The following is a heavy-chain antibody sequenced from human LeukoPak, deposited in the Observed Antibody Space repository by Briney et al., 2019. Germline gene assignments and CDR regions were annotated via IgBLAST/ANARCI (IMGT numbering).Heavy chain of an antibody. Sequence: SETLSLTCAVYGGSFSGYYWSWIRQPPGKGLEWIGEINHSGSTNYNPSLKSRVTISVDTSKNQISLKLSSVTAADTAVYYCARGGYCSSTSCYTRFDPWGQGTLVTVSS. CDR2: INHSGST. D-gene: IGHD2-2*02. J-gene: IGHJ5*02. CDR3: ARGGYCSSTSCYTRFDP. V-gene: IGHV4-34*01. CDR1: GGSFSGYY.